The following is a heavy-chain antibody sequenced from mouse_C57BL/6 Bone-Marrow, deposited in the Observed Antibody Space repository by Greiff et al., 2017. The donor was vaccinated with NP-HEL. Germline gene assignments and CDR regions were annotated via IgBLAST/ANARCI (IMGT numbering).Heavy chain of an antibody. Sequence: VQLQQPGAELVKPGASVTLSCKASGYTFTSYWMQWVKQRPGQGLEWIGEIDPSDSYTNYNQKFKGKATLTVDPSSSTAYMQLSSLTSEDSAVYYCARANYGSSYEAMDYWGQGTSVTVSS. CDR3: ARANYGSSYEAMDY. CDR2: IDPSDSYT. V-gene: IGHV1-50*01. D-gene: IGHD1-1*01. J-gene: IGHJ4*01. CDR1: GYTFTSYW.